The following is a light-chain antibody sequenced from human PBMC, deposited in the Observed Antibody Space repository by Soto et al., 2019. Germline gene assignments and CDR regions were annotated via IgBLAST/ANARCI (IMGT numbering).Light chain of an antibody. CDR3: AAWDDSLSGYV. CDR2: GNN. Sequence: QSVLTQPPSASGTPGQRVTISCSGSSSNIGSNYAYWYQQLPGTAPKLLIFGNNQRPSGVPHRFSGSKSGTSASLAISGLRSEDEADYYCAAWDDSLSGYVFGTGTKLTVL. CDR1: SSNIGSNY. V-gene: IGLV1-47*02. J-gene: IGLJ1*01.